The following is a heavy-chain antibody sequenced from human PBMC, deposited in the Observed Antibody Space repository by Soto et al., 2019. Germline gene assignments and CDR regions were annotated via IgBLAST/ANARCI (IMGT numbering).Heavy chain of an antibody. CDR1: WASFSGDITS. V-gene: IGHV6-1*01. D-gene: IGHD3-10*01. CDR3: ARGNALDV. J-gene: IGHJ3*01. CDR2: TYYRSKWFH. Sequence: SQPFSLTCDISWASFSGDITSWNCIRQSPSRGLEWLGRTYYRSKWFHDYAASVKSRITINPDTSKNQFSLELNSMTTEDTAVYYCARGNALDVWGQGTVVTVSS.